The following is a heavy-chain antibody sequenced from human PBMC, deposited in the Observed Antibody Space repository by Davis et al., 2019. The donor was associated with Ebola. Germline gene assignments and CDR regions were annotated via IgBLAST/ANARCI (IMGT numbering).Heavy chain of an antibody. D-gene: IGHD4/OR15-4a*01. Sequence: GESPKISCAASGFTFSDYAMTWVRQAPGKGLEWVSYISSGGSTIYYADSLKGRFTISRDNAKNSLYLQMNSLRDEDTAVYYCARDPYGAYGMDVWGHGTTVTVSS. CDR2: ISSGGSTI. J-gene: IGHJ6*02. V-gene: IGHV3-48*02. CDR1: GFTFSDYA. CDR3: ARDPYGAYGMDV.